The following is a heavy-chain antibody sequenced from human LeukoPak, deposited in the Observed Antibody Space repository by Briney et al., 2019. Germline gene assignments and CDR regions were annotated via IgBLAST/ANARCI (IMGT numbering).Heavy chain of an antibody. Sequence: VASVKVSCKASGYTFTGYWIQWVRQAPGQGLEWMGLINPDGGSTAYAHRFQGRVIMTRDTSTSTAYMDLSSLRSEDTVVYHCARAPRNSSTMLDFWGQGTLVTISS. J-gene: IGHJ4*02. V-gene: IGHV1-46*01. CDR2: INPDGGST. CDR1: GYTFTGYW. D-gene: IGHD6-13*01. CDR3: ARAPRNSSTMLDF.